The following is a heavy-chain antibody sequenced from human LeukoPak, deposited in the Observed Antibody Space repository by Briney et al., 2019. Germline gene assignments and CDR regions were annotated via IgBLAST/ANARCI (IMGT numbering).Heavy chain of an antibody. CDR3: AKAVAVAGRSPFDY. V-gene: IGHV3-23*01. J-gene: IGHJ4*02. Sequence: GGSLRLSCAASGFTFSSYAMSWVRQAPGKGLEWVSAISGSGGSTYYADSAKGRFTISRDNSKNTLYLQMNSLRAEDTAVYYCAKAVAVAGRSPFDYWGQGTLVTVSS. D-gene: IGHD6-19*01. CDR1: GFTFSSYA. CDR2: ISGSGGST.